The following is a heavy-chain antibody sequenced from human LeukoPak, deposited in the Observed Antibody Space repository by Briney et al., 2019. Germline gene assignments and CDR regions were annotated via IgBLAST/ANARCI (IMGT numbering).Heavy chain of an antibody. D-gene: IGHD1-1*01. CDR2: IYTSGST. Sequence: PSETLSLTRTVSGGSISSYYWSWIRQPAGKGLEWIGRIYTSGSTNYNPSLKSRVTMSVDTSKNQFSLKLSSVTAADTAVYYCARDWSVQTYYYMDVWGKGTTVTVSS. CDR3: ARDWSVQTYYYMDV. V-gene: IGHV4-4*07. J-gene: IGHJ6*03. CDR1: GGSISSYY.